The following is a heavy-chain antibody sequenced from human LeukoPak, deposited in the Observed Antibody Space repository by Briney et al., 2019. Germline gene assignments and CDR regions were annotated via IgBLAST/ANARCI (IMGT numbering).Heavy chain of an antibody. J-gene: IGHJ4*02. D-gene: IGHD5-12*01. CDR1: GFTFGSYA. V-gene: IGHV3-23*01. Sequence: GGSLRLSCAGSGFTFGSYAMTWARQAPGRGLEWVSTVSGSGGNTYYADSVKGRFTISRDNSKNTLHLHMNSLRAEDTATYYCVKDLRSETIVATGCFDSWGQGSLVTVTS. CDR3: VKDLRSETIVATGCFDS. CDR2: VSGSGGNT.